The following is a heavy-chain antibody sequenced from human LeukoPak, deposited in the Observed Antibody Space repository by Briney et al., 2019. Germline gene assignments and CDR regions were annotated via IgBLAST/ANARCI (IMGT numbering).Heavy chain of an antibody. V-gene: IGHV3-23*01. Sequence: GGSLRLSCAASGFTFSSYAMSWVRQAPGKGLEWVSAISGSGGSTYYADSVKGRFTISRGNSKNTLYLQMNSLRAEDTAVYYCAKELGVAVAGVDYFDYWGQGTLVTVSS. D-gene: IGHD6-19*01. CDR2: ISGSGGST. CDR1: GFTFSSYA. J-gene: IGHJ4*02. CDR3: AKELGVAVAGVDYFDY.